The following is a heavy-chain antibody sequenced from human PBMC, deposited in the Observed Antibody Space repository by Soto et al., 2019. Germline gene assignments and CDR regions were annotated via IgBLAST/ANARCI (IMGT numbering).Heavy chain of an antibody. CDR2: TSYDGNNK. D-gene: IGHD3-16*01. CDR3: ARWGTTGGFDL. V-gene: IGHV3-30*19. J-gene: IGHJ4*02. Sequence: QLQLVESGGGVVQPGTSLRLSCAASGFRFKSFVMHWVRQAPGKGLEWVAFTSYDGNNKDYGDSVKGRFTVSRDNSQNTLHLLMDFLRLEDTALYYCARWGTTGGFDLWGQGTLVSVSS. CDR1: GFRFKSFV.